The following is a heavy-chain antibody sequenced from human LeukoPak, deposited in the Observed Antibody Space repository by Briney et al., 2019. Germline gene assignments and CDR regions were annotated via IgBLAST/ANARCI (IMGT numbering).Heavy chain of an antibody. CDR2: IYYSGST. Sequence: SETLSLTCTVSGGSISSYYWSWIRQPPGKGLEWIGYIYYSGSTNYNPSPKSRATISVDTSKNQFSLKLGSVTAADTAVYYCARDWSDCSGGSCYFNWFDPWGQGTLVTVSS. V-gene: IGHV4-59*01. J-gene: IGHJ5*02. D-gene: IGHD2-15*01. CDR3: ARDWSDCSGGSCYFNWFDP. CDR1: GGSISSYY.